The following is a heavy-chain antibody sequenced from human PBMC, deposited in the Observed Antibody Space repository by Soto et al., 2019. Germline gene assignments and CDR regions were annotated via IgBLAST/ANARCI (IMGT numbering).Heavy chain of an antibody. CDR3: ARGQDGDYNDAFDI. D-gene: IGHD4-17*01. CDR1: GYTFTSYG. J-gene: IGHJ3*02. Sequence: ASVKVSCKASGYTFTSYGISWVRQAPGQGLEWMGWISAYNGNTNYAQKLQGRVAMTTDTSTSTAYMELRSLRSDDTAVYYCARGQDGDYNDAFDIWGQGTMVTVSS. CDR2: ISAYNGNT. V-gene: IGHV1-18*04.